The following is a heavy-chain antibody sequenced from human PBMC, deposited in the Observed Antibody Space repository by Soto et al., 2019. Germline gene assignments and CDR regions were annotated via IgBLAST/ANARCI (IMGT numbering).Heavy chain of an antibody. CDR1: GFTFSNYW. CDR2: INEDESNT. D-gene: IGHD3-3*01. CDR3: ARGLFLDY. J-gene: IGHJ4*02. Sequence: EVQLVESGGGLVQPGGSLRLSCATSGFTFSNYWMHWVRQAPGKGPVWVSRINEDESNTNYADSVKGRFTISRDNAKNTLYPQMNSLRAEDPAVYYCARGLFLDYWGQGTRVTVSS. V-gene: IGHV3-74*01.